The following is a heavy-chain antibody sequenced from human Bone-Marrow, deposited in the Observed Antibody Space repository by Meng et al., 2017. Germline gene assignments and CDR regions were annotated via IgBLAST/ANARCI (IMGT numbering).Heavy chain of an antibody. V-gene: IGHV6-1*01. CDR3: ARDSSPWDAERPVYFDF. D-gene: IGHD1-1*01. J-gene: IGHJ4*02. CDR2: TYYRSKWWN. CDR1: GDSVSSKDAA. Sequence: SETLSLTCAISGDSVSSKDAAWNWIRQSPSRGLEWLGRTYYRSKWWNDYAVSVKSRITITPDTSKNQFSLQLNSVTPEDTAVYYCARDSSPWDAERPVYFDFWGQGNLVTVSS.